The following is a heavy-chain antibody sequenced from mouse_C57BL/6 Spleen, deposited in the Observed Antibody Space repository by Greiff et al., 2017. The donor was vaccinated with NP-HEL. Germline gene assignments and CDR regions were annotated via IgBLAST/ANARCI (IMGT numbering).Heavy chain of an antibody. D-gene: IGHD1-1*01. Sequence: QVQLQQSGAELVRPGASVTLSCKASGYTFTDYEMHWVKQTPVHGLEWIGAIDPETGGTAYNQKFKGKAILTADKSSITSYMELRSLTSEDSAVYYCTRNYGSSYEGFAYWGQGTLVTVSA. CDR1: GYTFTDYE. CDR2: IDPETGGT. J-gene: IGHJ3*01. CDR3: TRNYGSSYEGFAY. V-gene: IGHV1-15*01.